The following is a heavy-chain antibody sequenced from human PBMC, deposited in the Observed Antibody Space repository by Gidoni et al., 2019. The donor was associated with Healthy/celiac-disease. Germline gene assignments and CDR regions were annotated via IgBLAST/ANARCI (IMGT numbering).Heavy chain of an antibody. CDR3: ARDGRVDTAMVIYYYYYYMDV. V-gene: IGHV3-33*01. Sequence: SSYGMHWVRQAPGKGLEWVAVIWYDGSNKYYADSVKGRFTISRDHSKNTLYLQMNSLRAEDTAVYYCARDGRVDTAMVIYYYYYYMDVWGKGTTVTVSS. J-gene: IGHJ6*03. CDR1: SSYG. CDR2: IWYDGSNK. D-gene: IGHD5-18*01.